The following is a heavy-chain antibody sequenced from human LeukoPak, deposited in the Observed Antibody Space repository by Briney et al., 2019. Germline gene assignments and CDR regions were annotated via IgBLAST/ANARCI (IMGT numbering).Heavy chain of an antibody. J-gene: IGHJ4*02. CDR3: ATPIAAAGGGLGY. V-gene: IGHV5-51*01. Sequence: GESLKISGKGSGYRFTSYWIGWVRHVPGKSLGWMGIIYPGDSHTRYSASFQAQVTISADKSISTAYLQWSSLKASDTAMYYCATPIAAAGGGLGYWGQGTLVTVSS. D-gene: IGHD6-13*01. CDR2: IYPGDSHT. CDR1: GYRFTSYW.